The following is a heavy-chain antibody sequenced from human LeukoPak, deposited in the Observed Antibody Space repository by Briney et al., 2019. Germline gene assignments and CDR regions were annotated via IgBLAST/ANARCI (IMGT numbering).Heavy chain of an antibody. CDR2: IWYDGSNK. CDR1: GFTFSSYG. Sequence: GGSLRLSCAASGFTFSSYGMHWVRQAPGKGLEWVAVIWYDGSNKYYADSVKGRFTISRDNSKNTLYLQMNSLRAEDTAVYYCARDYFADRGGTFDYWGQGTLVTVSS. V-gene: IGHV3-33*01. J-gene: IGHJ4*02. D-gene: IGHD3-16*01. CDR3: ARDYFADRGGTFDY.